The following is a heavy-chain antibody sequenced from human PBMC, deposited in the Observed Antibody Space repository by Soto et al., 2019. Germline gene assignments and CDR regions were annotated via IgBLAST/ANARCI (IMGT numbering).Heavy chain of an antibody. J-gene: IGHJ3*01. CDR2: ISSNGGST. CDR3: ARTDYDNAFDL. D-gene: IGHD3-9*01. CDR1: GFTFSSYA. Sequence: EVQLVESGGGLVQPGGSLRLSCAASGFTFSSYAMHWVRQAPGKGLEYVSAISSNGGSTYYANSVKGRFTISRDNSKNTLYLQMSSLRAEDMAVYYCARTDYDNAFDLWGQGTMVTVSS. V-gene: IGHV3-64*01.